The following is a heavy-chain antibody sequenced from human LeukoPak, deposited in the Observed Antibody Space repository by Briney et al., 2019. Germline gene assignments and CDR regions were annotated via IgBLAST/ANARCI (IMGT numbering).Heavy chain of an antibody. CDR3: ARGYDTTGYYYEYFDY. D-gene: IGHD3-22*01. J-gene: IGHJ4*02. CDR1: GFTFSSYG. CDR2: IWYDGSDK. V-gene: IGHV3-33*01. Sequence: GGSLRLSCAASGFTFSSYGMHWVRRAPGKGLEWVAVIWYDGSDKYYVDSVKGRFTIARDNSKNTLYLQMNSLRAEDTAVYYCARGYDTTGYYYEYFDYWGQGTLVTVSS.